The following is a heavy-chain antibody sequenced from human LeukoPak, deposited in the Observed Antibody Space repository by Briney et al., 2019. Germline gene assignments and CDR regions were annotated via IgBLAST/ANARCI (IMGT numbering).Heavy chain of an antibody. CDR1: GYSISSGYY. Sequence: PSETLSLTCTVSGYSISSGYYWGWIRQPPGKGLEWIGSIYHSGSTYYNPSLKSRVTISVDRSKNQFSLKLSSVTAADTAVYYCARVAGTRPHFDYWGQGTLVTVSS. D-gene: IGHD6-19*01. V-gene: IGHV4-38-2*02. CDR2: IYHSGST. CDR3: ARVAGTRPHFDY. J-gene: IGHJ4*02.